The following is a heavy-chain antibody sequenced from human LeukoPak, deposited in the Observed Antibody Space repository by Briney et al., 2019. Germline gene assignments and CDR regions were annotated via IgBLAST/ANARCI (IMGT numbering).Heavy chain of an antibody. J-gene: IGHJ3*02. V-gene: IGHV3-7*03. CDR1: GFTFSSYW. CDR2: IKQDGSEK. Sequence: PGGSLRLSCAASGFTFSSYWMSWVRQAPGKGLEWVANIKQDGSEKYYVDSVKGRFTISRDNAKNSLYLQMNSLRAEDTAVYYCAKDAYYYGSGSYSNDAFDIWGQGTMVTVSS. CDR3: AKDAYYYGSGSYSNDAFDI. D-gene: IGHD3-10*01.